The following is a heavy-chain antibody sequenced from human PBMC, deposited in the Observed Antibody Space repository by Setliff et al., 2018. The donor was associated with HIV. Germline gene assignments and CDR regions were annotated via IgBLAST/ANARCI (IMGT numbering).Heavy chain of an antibody. J-gene: IGHJ6*03. Sequence: SETLSLTCTVSGDSISSYYWSWIRQPAGKGLEWIGHIYTSGSTNYNPSLKSRVTMSVDTSKNQFSLKLSSVTAADTAVYYCARDVPWGDYYYYMDVWGKGTMVTVSS. CDR3: ARDVPWGDYYYYMDV. CDR1: GDSISSYY. V-gene: IGHV4-4*07. D-gene: IGHD3-16*01. CDR2: IYTSGST.